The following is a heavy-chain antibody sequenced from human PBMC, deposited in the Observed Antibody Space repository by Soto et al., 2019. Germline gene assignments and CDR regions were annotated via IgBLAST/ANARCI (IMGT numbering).Heavy chain of an antibody. Sequence: SETLSLTCTASGGSINSEDYYWSWLRQQPGKGLEWIGYIYYTGYTYYNSSLQSRLNISIDTSQSQFSLQLSSVTAADMAVYFCAADAAGYPFNWFDPWGQGIPVTV. D-gene: IGHD3-9*01. CDR1: GGSINSEDYY. J-gene: IGHJ5*02. V-gene: IGHV4-31*03. CDR3: AADAAGYPFNWFDP. CDR2: IYYTGYT.